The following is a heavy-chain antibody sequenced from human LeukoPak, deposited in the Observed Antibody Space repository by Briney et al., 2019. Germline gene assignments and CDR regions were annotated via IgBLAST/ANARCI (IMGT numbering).Heavy chain of an antibody. CDR2: ISYDGSNR. CDR1: GFTLSNYG. V-gene: IGHV3-30*18. CDR3: VKDAGRYRVRSDCPPPYFGS. D-gene: IGHD5/OR15-5a*01. J-gene: IGHJ5*01. Sequence: PGRSLRLSCAASGFTLSNYGMHWVRQAPGKGLEWVAGISYDGSNRYYADSVKGRFTISRDNDLNSLYLQMHSLRVEDTAVYYCVKDAGRYRVRSDCPPPYFGSWGQGTLVTVSS.